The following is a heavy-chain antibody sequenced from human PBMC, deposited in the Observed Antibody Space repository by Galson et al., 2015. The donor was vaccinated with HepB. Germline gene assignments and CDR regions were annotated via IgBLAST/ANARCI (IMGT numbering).Heavy chain of an antibody. CDR1: GGSFSGYY. V-gene: IGHV4-34*01. Sequence: ETLSLTCAVYGGSFSGYYWSWIRQPPGKGLEWIGEINHSGSTNYNPSLKSRVTISVDTSKNQFSLKLSSVTAADTAVYYCARLYYGSGSYYSGYMDVWGKGTTVTVSS. J-gene: IGHJ6*03. CDR3: ARLYYGSGSYYSGYMDV. D-gene: IGHD3-10*01. CDR2: INHSGST.